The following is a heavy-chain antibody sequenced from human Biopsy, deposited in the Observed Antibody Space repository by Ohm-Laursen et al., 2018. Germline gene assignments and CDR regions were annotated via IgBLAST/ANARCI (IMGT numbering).Heavy chain of an antibody. D-gene: IGHD2-2*01. Sequence: SLRLSCTASGYSFSRNGMHWVRQAPGKGLEWVAIIWYDGSNKYYGDSVKGRFTISRDSSKNTVYLQMNSLRAEDTAVYYCATEVVPAGIGGHWLDPWGQGTLVIVSS. CDR2: IWYDGSNK. V-gene: IGHV3-33*01. CDR3: ATEVVPAGIGGHWLDP. J-gene: IGHJ5*02. CDR1: GYSFSRNG.